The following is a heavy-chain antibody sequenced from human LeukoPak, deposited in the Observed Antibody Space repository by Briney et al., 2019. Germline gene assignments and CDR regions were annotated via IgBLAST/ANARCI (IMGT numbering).Heavy chain of an antibody. D-gene: IGHD3-10*01. CDR1: GFTFSSYA. CDR3: ARVGEVVRGVGIEY. V-gene: IGHV3-30*04. CDR2: ISYDGSNK. Sequence: GRSLRLSCAASGFTFSSYAMHWVRQAPGKGLEWVAVISYDGSNKYYADSVKGRFTISRDNSKNTLYLQMNSLRAEDTAVYFCARVGEVVRGVGIEYWAQGTLVTVFS. J-gene: IGHJ4*02.